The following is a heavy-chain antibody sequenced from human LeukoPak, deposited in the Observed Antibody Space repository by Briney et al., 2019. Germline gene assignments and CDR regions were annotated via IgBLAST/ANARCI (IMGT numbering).Heavy chain of an antibody. CDR2: IYTSGST. Sequence: SETLSLTCTVSGGSISSYYWSWIRQPAGKGLEWLGRIYTSGSTNYNPSLKSRVTMSVDTSKNQFSLKLSSVTAADTAVYYCAITRTTGSDYYYYYMDVWGKGTTVTVSS. CDR3: AITRTTGSDYYYYYMDV. J-gene: IGHJ6*03. D-gene: IGHD1-14*01. CDR1: GGSISSYY. V-gene: IGHV4-4*07.